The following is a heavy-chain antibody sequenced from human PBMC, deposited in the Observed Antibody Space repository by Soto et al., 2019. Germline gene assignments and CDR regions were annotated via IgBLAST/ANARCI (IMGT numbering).Heavy chain of an antibody. V-gene: IGHV4-4*07. CDR3: ARDYDFWSGSYGMDV. Sequence: ETLSLTCTVSGASISGYYWSWIRQPAGTGLEWVGRIYTSGNTNYNPSLKSRVTMSVDTSKNQFSLKLSSVTAADTAVYYCARDYDFWSGSYGMDVWGQGTTVTVSS. D-gene: IGHD3-3*01. CDR1: GASISGYY. J-gene: IGHJ6*02. CDR2: IYTSGNT.